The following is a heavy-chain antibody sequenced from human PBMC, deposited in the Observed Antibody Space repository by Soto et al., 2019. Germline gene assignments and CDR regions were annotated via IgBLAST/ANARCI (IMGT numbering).Heavy chain of an antibody. CDR1: GYTFTSYG. D-gene: IGHD1-26*01. V-gene: IGHV1-18*01. Sequence: QVQLVQSGAEVKKPGASVKVSCKASGYTFTSYGISWVRQAPGQGLEWMGWISAYNGNTNYAQKLQGRVTMTTDTSTSTAYMGLRSLRSDDTAVYYCARGTGMGGVGATGELFDYWGQGTLVTVSS. J-gene: IGHJ4*02. CDR2: ISAYNGNT. CDR3: ARGTGMGGVGATGELFDY.